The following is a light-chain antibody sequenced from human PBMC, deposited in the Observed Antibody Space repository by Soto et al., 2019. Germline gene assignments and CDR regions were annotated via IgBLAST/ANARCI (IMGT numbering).Light chain of an antibody. CDR1: QRVSSY. V-gene: IGKV3-11*01. Sequence: EIVLTQSPATLSLSPGERSTLSCRASQRVSSYLAWYQQKPGQAPRLLIYDTFNRATGIPARFRGSGSGTDFTLTISRLEPEDFAVYYCQQRSNWPPPITFGQGTRREIK. CDR3: QQRSNWPPPIT. CDR2: DTF. J-gene: IGKJ5*01.